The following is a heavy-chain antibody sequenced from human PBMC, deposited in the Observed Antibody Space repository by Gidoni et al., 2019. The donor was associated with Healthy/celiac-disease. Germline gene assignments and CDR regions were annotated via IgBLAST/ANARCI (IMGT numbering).Heavy chain of an antibody. CDR3: ARDLPVGWGSGSYVY. Sequence: QVQLVESGGGVVQPGRSLRLSCAASGFTFSSYAMHWVRQVPGKGLEWVAVISYDGSNKYYADSVKGRFTISRDNSKNTLYLQMNSLRAEDTAVYYCARDLPVGWGSGSYVYWGQGTLVTVSS. J-gene: IGHJ4*02. D-gene: IGHD3-10*01. V-gene: IGHV3-30*04. CDR1: GFTFSSYA. CDR2: ISYDGSNK.